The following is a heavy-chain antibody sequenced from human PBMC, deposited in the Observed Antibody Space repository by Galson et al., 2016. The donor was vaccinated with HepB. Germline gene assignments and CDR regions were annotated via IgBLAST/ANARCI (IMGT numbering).Heavy chain of an antibody. J-gene: IGHJ6*02. V-gene: IGHV4-34*01. Sequence: SETLSLTCAVYGGSFSGYNWTWIRQPPGKGLEWIGEIHHSGSTIYNPSLKSQVTISVDTSKNQLSLSLRSVTAADTAMYYCARPRSGPVGGNYYMGVWGQGTTVTISS. CDR3: ARPRSGPVGGNYYMGV. CDR2: IHHSGST. D-gene: IGHD6-19*01. CDR1: GGSFSGYN.